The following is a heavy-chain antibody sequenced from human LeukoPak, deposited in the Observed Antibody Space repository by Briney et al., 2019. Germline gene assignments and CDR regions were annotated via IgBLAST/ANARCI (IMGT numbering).Heavy chain of an antibody. CDR2: MNPNSGNA. CDR3: ARKSLAFSGLLGMDV. CDR1: GYTFTSYD. Sequence: ASVKVSCKASGYTFTSYDINWVRQATGQGLEWMGWMNPNSGNAGYAQKFQGRVTITRNTSISTAYMELSSLRSEDTAVYYCARKSLAFSGLLGMDVWGQGTTVTVSS. V-gene: IGHV1-8*03. J-gene: IGHJ6*02. D-gene: IGHD3-3*02.